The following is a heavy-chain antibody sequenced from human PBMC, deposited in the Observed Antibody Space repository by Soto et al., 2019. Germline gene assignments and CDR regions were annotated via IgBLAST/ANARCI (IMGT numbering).Heavy chain of an antibody. CDR1: GGSISSSSYY. J-gene: IGHJ4*02. CDR3: ARQITGTTFDYFDY. V-gene: IGHV4-39*01. D-gene: IGHD1-7*01. CDR2: IYYSGST. Sequence: QLQLQESGPGLVKPSETLSLTCTVSGGSISSSSYYWGWIRQPPGKGLEWIGSIYYSGSTYYNPSLKSRVTISVDTSKNQFSLKLSSVTAADTAVYYCARQITGTTFDYFDYWGQGTLVTVSS.